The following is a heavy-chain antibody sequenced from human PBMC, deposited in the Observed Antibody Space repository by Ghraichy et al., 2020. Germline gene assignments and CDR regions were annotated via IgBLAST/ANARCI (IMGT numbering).Heavy chain of an antibody. Sequence: SETLSLTCAVYGGSFSGYYWSWIRQPPGKGLEWIGEINHSGSTNYNPSLKSRVTISVDTSKNQFSLKMSSVTAADTAVYNCARGGGGGYDQLDYWGHGTLVTVTS. D-gene: IGHD5-12*01. CDR1: GGSFSGYY. CDR2: INHSGST. CDR3: ARGGGGGYDQLDY. V-gene: IGHV4-34*01. J-gene: IGHJ4*01.